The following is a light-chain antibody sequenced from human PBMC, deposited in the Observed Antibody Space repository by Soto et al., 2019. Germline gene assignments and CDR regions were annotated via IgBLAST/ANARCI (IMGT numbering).Light chain of an antibody. Sequence: QSAPTQPASVSGSPGQSITASCTGSSNDVGNYNLVSWYQQHPGKAPKLMIYEGSKRPSGVSNRFSGSKSGNTASLTISGLQAEDEADYYCCSYAGSTTGVVFGGETKLTVL. V-gene: IGLV2-23*01. CDR3: CSYAGSTTGVV. J-gene: IGLJ2*01. CDR2: EGS. CDR1: SNDVGNYNL.